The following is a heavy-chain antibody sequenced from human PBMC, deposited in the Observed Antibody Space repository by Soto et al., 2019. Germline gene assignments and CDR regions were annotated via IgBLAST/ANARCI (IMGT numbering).Heavy chain of an antibody. CDR3: ARAQRGEAYSSSWYGFDY. Sequence: GASVKVSCKASGGTFSSYRINWVRQAPGQGLEWVGGIVPIRRTADYAQTFQGRVSITADESTSTAYMELSSLRSEDTAVYYCARAQRGEAYSSSWYGFDYWGQGTLVTVPS. CDR2: IVPIRRTA. J-gene: IGHJ4*02. V-gene: IGHV1-69*13. D-gene: IGHD6-13*01. CDR1: GGTFSSYR.